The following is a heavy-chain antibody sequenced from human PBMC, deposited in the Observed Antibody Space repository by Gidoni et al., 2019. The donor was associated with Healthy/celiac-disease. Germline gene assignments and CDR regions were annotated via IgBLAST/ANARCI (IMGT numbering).Heavy chain of an antibody. CDR1: GGSISSSSYY. J-gene: IGHJ2*01. V-gene: IGHV4-39*01. D-gene: IGHD4-17*01. CDR2: IYYSGST. Sequence: QLQLQESGPGLVKPSETLSLTCTVSGGSISSSSYYWGWIRQPPGKGLEWIGSIYYSGSTYYNPSLKSRVTISVDTSKNQFSLKLSSVTAADTAVYYCASHSTTVTTLNWYFDLWGRGTLVTVSS. CDR3: ASHSTTVTTLNWYFDL.